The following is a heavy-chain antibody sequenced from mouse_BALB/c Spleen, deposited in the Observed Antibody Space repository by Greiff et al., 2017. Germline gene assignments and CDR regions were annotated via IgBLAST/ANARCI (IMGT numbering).Heavy chain of an antibody. CDR1: GFTFSSYY. J-gene: IGHJ4*01. CDR3: ARGGDLSGYAMDY. V-gene: IGHV5-6-2*01. D-gene: IGHD2-3*01. CDR2: INSNGGST. Sequence: EVKLQESGGGLVKLGGSLKLSCAASGFTFSSYYMSWVRQTPEKRLELVAAINSNGGSTYYPDTVKGRFTISRDNAKNTLYLQMSSLKSEDTALYYCARGGDLSGYAMDYWGQGTSVTVSS.